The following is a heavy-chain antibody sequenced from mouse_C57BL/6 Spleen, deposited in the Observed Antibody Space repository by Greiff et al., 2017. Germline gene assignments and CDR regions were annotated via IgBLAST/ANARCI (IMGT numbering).Heavy chain of an antibody. Sequence: EVMLVESGPGLAKPSQTLSLTCSVTGYSITSDYWKWIRKFPGNKLEYMGYISYSGSTYYNPSLKSRISINRDTSKNQYYLQLNSVSTEDTAKYYGASAYAMDYWGQGTSVTASS. J-gene: IGHJ4*01. CDR1: GYSITSDY. CDR3: ASAYAMDY. CDR2: ISYSGST. V-gene: IGHV3-8*01.